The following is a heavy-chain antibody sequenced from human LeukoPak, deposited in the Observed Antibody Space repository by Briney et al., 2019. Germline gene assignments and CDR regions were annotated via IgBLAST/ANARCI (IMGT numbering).Heavy chain of an antibody. V-gene: IGHV3-30-3*01. CDR2: ISYDGSNK. Sequence: QSGGSLRLSCAASGFTFSSYVMHWVRQAPGKGLEWVAVISYDGSNKYYADSVKGRFTISRDNSKNTLYLQMNSLRAEDTAVYYCAREAPCTNGVCSPYGMDVWGQGTTVTVSS. CDR1: GFTFSSYV. CDR3: AREAPCTNGVCSPYGMDV. D-gene: IGHD2-8*01. J-gene: IGHJ6*02.